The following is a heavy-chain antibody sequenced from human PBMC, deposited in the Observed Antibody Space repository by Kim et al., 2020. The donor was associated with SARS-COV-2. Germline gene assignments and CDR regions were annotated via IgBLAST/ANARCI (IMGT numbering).Heavy chain of an antibody. D-gene: IGHD3-22*01. Sequence: GGSLRLSCAASGFTFSSFAMNWVRQAPGKGLEWVSGISGSGSSTYYADSVKGRFTFSRDNSKNTLYLQMNSLRAEDTAVYYCAKDFYCENSVAGAFDIWG. CDR2: ISGSGSST. V-gene: IGHV3-23*01. J-gene: IGHJ3*02. CDR3: AKDFYCENSVAGAFDI. CDR1: GFTFSSFA.